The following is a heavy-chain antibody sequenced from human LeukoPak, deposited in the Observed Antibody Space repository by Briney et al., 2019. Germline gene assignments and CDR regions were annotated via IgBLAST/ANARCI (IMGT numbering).Heavy chain of an antibody. Sequence: GGSLRLSCAASGFIFSNYGMSWVRQAPGKGLEWVSAIGGSGSTTYYADSVKGRFTISRGNSKKTLYLQMNSLRAADTAVYYCAKIVAGLDYWGQGTLVTVS. CDR3: AKIVAGLDY. D-gene: IGHD2-15*01. CDR2: IGGSGSTT. V-gene: IGHV3-23*01. CDR1: GFIFSNYG. J-gene: IGHJ4*02.